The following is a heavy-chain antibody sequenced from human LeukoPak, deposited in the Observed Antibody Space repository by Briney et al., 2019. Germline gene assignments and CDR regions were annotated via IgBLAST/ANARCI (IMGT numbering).Heavy chain of an antibody. D-gene: IGHD4-17*01. CDR3: ARDRATVTPSYYGMDV. V-gene: IGHV3-21*01. CDR1: GFTFSSYS. CDR2: ISSSSSYI. Sequence: GGSLRLSCAASGFTFSSYSMNWVRQAPGKGLEWVSSISSSSSYIYYADSVKGRFTISRDNAKNSLYLQMNSLRAEDTAVYYCARDRATVTPSYYGMDVWGQGTTVTVSS. J-gene: IGHJ6*02.